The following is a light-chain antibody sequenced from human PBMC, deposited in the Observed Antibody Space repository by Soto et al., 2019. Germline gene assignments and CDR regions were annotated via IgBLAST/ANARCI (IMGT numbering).Light chain of an antibody. V-gene: IGLV2-8*01. CDR1: SSDVGGYNY. CDR3: SSYGGSHTVV. J-gene: IGLJ2*01. Sequence: QSALTQPPSASGSPGQSVTISCTGSSSDVGGYNYVSWYQQHPGKAPKLMIYEVSKRPSGAPDRLSGSKSGNTASLTVSGLQAEDGADYYCSSYGGSHTVVFGGGTKLTVL. CDR2: EVS.